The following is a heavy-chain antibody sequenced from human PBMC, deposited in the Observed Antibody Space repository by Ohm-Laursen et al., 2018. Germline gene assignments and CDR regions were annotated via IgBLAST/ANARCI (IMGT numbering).Heavy chain of an antibody. CDR1: GYSIRSGFY. V-gene: IGHV4-38-2*01. Sequence: SDTLSLTCAVSGYSIRSGFYWGWIRQPPGRGLEWIGTIYHSGTTYYNPSLKGRFSISVDTSKNQFSVKVNFLTAADTAVYYCARLSLGATDAFDFWGQGTMVTVSS. CDR3: ARLSLGATDAFDF. D-gene: IGHD3-16*01. J-gene: IGHJ3*01. CDR2: IYHSGTT.